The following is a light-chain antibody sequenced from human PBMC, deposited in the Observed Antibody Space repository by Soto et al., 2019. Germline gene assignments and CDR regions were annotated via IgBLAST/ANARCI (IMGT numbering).Light chain of an antibody. J-gene: IGKJ2*01. CDR3: QQGNNWPLT. Sequence: EIVMTQSPATLSVSPGERATLSCRASQSISTELAWYQQKPGQPPRLLIYSASNRATGVPARFTGSGSGSAFTLTISGLHSEDFAVYYCQQGNNWPLTFGQGTRLEI. CDR1: QSISTE. V-gene: IGKV3-15*01. CDR2: SAS.